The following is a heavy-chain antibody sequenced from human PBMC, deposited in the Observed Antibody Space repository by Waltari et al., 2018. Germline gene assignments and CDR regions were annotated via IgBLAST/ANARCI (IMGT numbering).Heavy chain of an antibody. CDR2: INSDSGVT. J-gene: IGHJ4*02. CDR3: ARDGLGGSSLDY. V-gene: IGHV1-2*02. CDR1: GYTFTYSY. D-gene: IGHD6-6*01. Sequence: QVQLVQSGAEVKRPGASVKVPCKASGYTFTYSYILWVRQAPGQGLEWMAYINSDSGVTKSAQKFQGRVTVTTDTSMGTVFMDLSSLTFDDTAVYYCARDGLGGSSLDYWGQGTLVTVSP.